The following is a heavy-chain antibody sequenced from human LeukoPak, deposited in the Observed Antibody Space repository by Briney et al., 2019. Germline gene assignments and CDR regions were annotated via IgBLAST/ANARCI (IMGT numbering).Heavy chain of an antibody. CDR1: GGSISSSTYY. J-gene: IGHJ6*03. V-gene: IGHV4-39*01. CDR3: ARLFYDFWSGHYYYYMDV. CDR2: ISYSGSS. Sequence: SETLSLTCTVSGGSISSSTYYWGWIRQPPGKGLEWIGIISYSGSSYYNPSLKSRVTISVDTSKNQFSLKVSSVTAADTAVYYCARLFYDFWSGHYYYYMDVWGKGTTVTVSS. D-gene: IGHD3-3*01.